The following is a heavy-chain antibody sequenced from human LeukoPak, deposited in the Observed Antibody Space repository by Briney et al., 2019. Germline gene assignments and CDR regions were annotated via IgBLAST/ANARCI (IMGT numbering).Heavy chain of an antibody. V-gene: IGHV1-2*02. CDR1: GYTFSAYY. CDR3: ARVRYCSGGSCYRFDY. J-gene: IGHJ4*02. CDR2: INPNSGGT. D-gene: IGHD2-15*01. Sequence: ASVKVSCKASGYTFSAYYMHWVRQAPGQGLEWMGWINPNSGGTNYAQKFQGRVTMTRDTSISTAYMELSRLRSDDTAVYYCARVRYCSGGSCYRFDYWGQGTLVTVSS.